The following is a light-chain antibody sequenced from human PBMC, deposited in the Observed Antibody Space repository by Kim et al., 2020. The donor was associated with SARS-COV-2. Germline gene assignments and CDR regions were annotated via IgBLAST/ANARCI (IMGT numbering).Light chain of an antibody. Sequence: QSVLTQPPSASGTPGQRVTISCSGSSSNIGSNYVYWYQQLPGTAPKLLIYRNNQRPSGVPDRFSGSKSGTSASLAISGLRSEDEADYYCAAWDDSLSVVFGGGTQLIVL. V-gene: IGLV1-47*01. J-gene: IGLJ2*01. CDR2: RNN. CDR1: SSNIGSNY. CDR3: AAWDDSLSVV.